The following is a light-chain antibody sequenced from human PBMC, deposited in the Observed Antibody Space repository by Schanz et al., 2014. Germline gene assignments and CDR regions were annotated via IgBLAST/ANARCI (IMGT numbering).Light chain of an antibody. J-gene: IGKJ5*01. V-gene: IGKV3-15*01. Sequence: EVVMTQSPATLSMSPGDRATLSCRASQSLSTNLAWFQQKPGQAPRLIIYGISVRAAGIPTRFSGSGSGTEFTLTISSLQSEDFAVYYCQQYGNSPLTFGQGTRLDIK. CDR1: QSLSTN. CDR2: GIS. CDR3: QQYGNSPLT.